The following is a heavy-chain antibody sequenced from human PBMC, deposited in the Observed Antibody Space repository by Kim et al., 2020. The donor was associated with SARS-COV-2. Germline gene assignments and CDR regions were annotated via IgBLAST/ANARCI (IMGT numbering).Heavy chain of an antibody. CDR2: IRSKTNTYAT. V-gene: IGHV3-73*01. J-gene: IGHJ4*02. Sequence: GGSLRLSCAASGFTFSGSAMHWVRQASGKGLEWVGRIRSKTNTYATAYGASVKGRFTISRDDSRNTAYLEMNSLKTEDTAVYYCASADGDEFYFDSWGQGTLVTVSS. D-gene: IGHD4-17*01. CDR1: GFTFSGSA. CDR3: ASADGDEFYFDS.